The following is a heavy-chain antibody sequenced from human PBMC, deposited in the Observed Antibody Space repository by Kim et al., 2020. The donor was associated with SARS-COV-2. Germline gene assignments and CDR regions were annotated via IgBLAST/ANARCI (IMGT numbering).Heavy chain of an antibody. J-gene: IGHJ4*02. Sequence: YYNPSLKSPLIISVDTSKNQFSLKLSSVTAADTAVYYCARDLGGAGHFDYWGQGTLVTVSS. CDR3: ARDLGGAGHFDY. D-gene: IGHD3-16*01. V-gene: IGHV4-30-2*05.